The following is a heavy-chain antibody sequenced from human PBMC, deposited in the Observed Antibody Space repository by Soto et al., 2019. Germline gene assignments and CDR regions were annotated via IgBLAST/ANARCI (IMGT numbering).Heavy chain of an antibody. J-gene: IGHJ4*02. D-gene: IGHD3-22*01. V-gene: IGHV3-43*01. CDR3: VKDRNNLIGNYFFDY. CDR1: GFTFDDYS. CDR2: INWDGGST. Sequence: GGSLRLSCAASGFTFDDYSMHLVRQAPGKGLEWISLINWDGGSTYYADSVKGRFTISRDNRKNSLFLEMNSLTTEDTAFYYCVKDRNNLIGNYFFDYWGQGTLVTVSS.